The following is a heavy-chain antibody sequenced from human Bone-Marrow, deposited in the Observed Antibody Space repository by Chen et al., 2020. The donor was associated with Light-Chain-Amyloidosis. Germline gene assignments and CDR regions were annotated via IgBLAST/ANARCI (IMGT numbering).Heavy chain of an antibody. CDR2: MNPNNGAT. J-gene: IGHJ4*02. CDR1: GYTFTSFD. V-gene: IGHV1-8*01. CDR3: ARTGTSGYFYYR. Sequence: QVQLVQSGAEVRQPGASVKVSCKASGYTFTSFDINWVRQAPGQGLEWVGWMNPNNGATNDAQKFQGRVTMTRNTSISTAYLELSSLRSEDTAMYYCARTGTSGYFYYRWGQGTLVTASS. D-gene: IGHD3-22*01.